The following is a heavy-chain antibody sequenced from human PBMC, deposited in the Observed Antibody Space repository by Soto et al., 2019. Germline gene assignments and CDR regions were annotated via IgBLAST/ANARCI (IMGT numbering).Heavy chain of an antibody. CDR3: ARIYYTSRGPTKYRAFDF. CDR2: IKQDGGEE. V-gene: IGHV3-7*01. Sequence: GGSLRLSCAASGFTFSDYSMGWVRQSPGKGLEGVANIKQDGGEEDYVDSVKGRLTISSDNAKNSLYLQMNSLRAEDTAVYYCARIYYTSRGPTKYRAFDFWGQGTMVTVSS. D-gene: IGHD3-22*01. CDR1: GFTFSDYS. J-gene: IGHJ3*01.